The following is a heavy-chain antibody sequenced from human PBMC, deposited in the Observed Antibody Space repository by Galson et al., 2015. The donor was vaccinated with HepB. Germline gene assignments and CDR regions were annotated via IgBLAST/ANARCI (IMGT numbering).Heavy chain of an antibody. D-gene: IGHD6-13*01. CDR1: GDSISSNY. V-gene: IGHV4-59*12. CDR3: ARWSAAGLN. CDR2: IYHGGST. Sequence: ETLSLTCTVSGDSISSNYWTWIRQPPGKGLEWIGYIYHGGSTKNNPSLRSRVTTSIDTTKNQFSLKLSSVTAADTAVYYCARWSAAGLNWGQGTLVTVSS. J-gene: IGHJ4*02.